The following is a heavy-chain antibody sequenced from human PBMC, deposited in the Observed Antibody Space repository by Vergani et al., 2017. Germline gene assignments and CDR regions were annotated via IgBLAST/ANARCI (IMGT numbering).Heavy chain of an antibody. CDR2: INPNSGGT. CDR3: ARHRGRWSGCSASYDFDY. CDR1: GYTFTGYY. Sequence: QVQLVQSGAEVKKPGASVKVSSKASGYTFTGYYMHWVRQAPGQGLEWMGWINPNSGGTNYAQKFQGRVTMTRDTSISTAYMELSRLRSDDTAVYYCARHRGRWSGCSASYDFDYWGQGTLVTVSS. J-gene: IGHJ4*02. D-gene: IGHD3-3*01. V-gene: IGHV1-2*02.